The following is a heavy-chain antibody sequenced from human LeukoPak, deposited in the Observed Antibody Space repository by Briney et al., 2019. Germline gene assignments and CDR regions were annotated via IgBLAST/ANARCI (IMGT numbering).Heavy chain of an antibody. CDR3: ARGPQDYDILTGSYYYYGMDV. D-gene: IGHD3-9*01. Sequence: PGGSLRLSCAASGFTFSSYGMHWVRQAPGKGLEWVAVIWYDGSNKYYADSVKGRFTISRDNSKNTLYLQMNSLRAEDTAVYYCARGPQDYDILTGSYYYYGMDVWGQGTTVTVSS. J-gene: IGHJ6*02. CDR1: GFTFSSYG. CDR2: IWYDGSNK. V-gene: IGHV3-33*08.